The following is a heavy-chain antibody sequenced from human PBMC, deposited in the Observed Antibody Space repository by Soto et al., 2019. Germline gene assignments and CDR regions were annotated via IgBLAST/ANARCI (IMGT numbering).Heavy chain of an antibody. D-gene: IGHD6-6*01. CDR3: VKGRRSSSSGLHYYYYYGMDV. CDR1: GGTFSSYA. V-gene: IGHV1-69*06. Sequence: SVKVSCKASGGTFSSYAISWVRQAPGQGLEWMGGIIPIFGTANYAQKFQGRVTITADKSTSTAYMELSSLRSEDTAVYYCVKGRRSSSSGLHYYYYYGMDVWGQGTTVTVSS. J-gene: IGHJ6*02. CDR2: IIPIFGTA.